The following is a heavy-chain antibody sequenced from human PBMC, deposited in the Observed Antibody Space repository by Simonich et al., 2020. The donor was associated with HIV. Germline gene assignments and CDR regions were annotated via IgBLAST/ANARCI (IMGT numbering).Heavy chain of an antibody. CDR1: GFTFSSYS. V-gene: IGHV3-21*01. D-gene: IGHD3-16*01. Sequence: EVQLVESGGGLVKPGGSLRLSCAASGFTFSSYSMNWVRQAPGKGWEWASSISSSSTYIYYADSVKGRFTISRDNAKNSLYLQMNSLRAEDTAVYYCARVAYTIALDYWGQGTLVTVSS. J-gene: IGHJ4*02. CDR3: ARVAYTIALDY. CDR2: ISSSSTYI.